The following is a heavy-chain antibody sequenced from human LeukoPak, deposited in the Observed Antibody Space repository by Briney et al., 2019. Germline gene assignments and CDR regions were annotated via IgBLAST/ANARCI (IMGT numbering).Heavy chain of an antibody. D-gene: IGHD6-19*01. CDR1: GFTFSSYC. Sequence: PSGTLTLTCAASGFTFSSYCLHWVRQAPGKGLMWVSRVNNDGSSTTYADSVEGRFTISRDNARNTLYLQMNSLRAEDTAVYYCARSSYPYYFDYWGQGTLVTVSS. CDR2: VNNDGSST. J-gene: IGHJ4*02. V-gene: IGHV3-74*01. CDR3: ARSSYPYYFDY.